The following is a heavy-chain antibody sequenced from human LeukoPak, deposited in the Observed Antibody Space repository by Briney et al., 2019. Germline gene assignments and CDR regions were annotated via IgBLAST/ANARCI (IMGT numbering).Heavy chain of an antibody. CDR1: GFTFNSYG. J-gene: IGHJ4*02. CDR3: AKDRGGMRSSWYFDY. D-gene: IGHD6-13*01. V-gene: IGHV3-30*02. CDR2: IRYDGSSE. Sequence: PGGSLRLSCAASGFTFNSYGMHWVRQAPGKGLEWVAFIRYDGSSEYYADSVKGRFTISRDNSKNTLYLQMNSLRAEDTSVYYCAKDRGGMRSSWYFDYWGQGTLVTVSS.